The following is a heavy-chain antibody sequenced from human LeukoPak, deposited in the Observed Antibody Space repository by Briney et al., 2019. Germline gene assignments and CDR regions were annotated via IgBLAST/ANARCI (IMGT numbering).Heavy chain of an antibody. V-gene: IGHV4-59*08. J-gene: IGHJ6*02. CDR2: IYYSGST. CDR1: GGSISSYY. Sequence: SETLSLTCTVSGGSISSYYWSWIRQPPGKGLEWIGYIYYSGSTNYNPSLKRRVTISVDTSKNQFSLKLSSVTAADTAVYYCARHLAGQLLLDVWGQGTTVTVSS. CDR3: ARHLAGQLLLDV. D-gene: IGHD2-2*01.